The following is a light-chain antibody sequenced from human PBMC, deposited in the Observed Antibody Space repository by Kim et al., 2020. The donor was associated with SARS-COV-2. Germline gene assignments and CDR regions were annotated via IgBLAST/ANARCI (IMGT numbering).Light chain of an antibody. Sequence: PGPSILFSCTGTNSDFGYYNYVSWYQQPPGRAPKLLISDADKRPPVVSNRFSGSKSGNTASLTISGLQAEDEAHYYCSSYASSSTLVGGGTQLTVL. CDR3: SSYASSSTL. V-gene: IGLV2-14*03. J-gene: IGLJ2*01. CDR2: DAD. CDR1: NSDFGYYNY.